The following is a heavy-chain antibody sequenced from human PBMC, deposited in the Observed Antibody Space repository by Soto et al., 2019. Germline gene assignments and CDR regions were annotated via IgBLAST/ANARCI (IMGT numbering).Heavy chain of an antibody. CDR1: GATFKDYG. D-gene: IGHD3-16*01. Sequence: GGSLRLSCVAPGATFKDYGMHWVRQAPGKGLEWVAVISYDGKQTYYADSVKGRFTISKDKSKRTLFLQMNSLRVDDTAVYYCARDGWGSNWYFDLWGRGTLVTVSS. CDR3: ARDGWGSNWYFDL. V-gene: IGHV3-30*03. J-gene: IGHJ2*01. CDR2: ISYDGKQT.